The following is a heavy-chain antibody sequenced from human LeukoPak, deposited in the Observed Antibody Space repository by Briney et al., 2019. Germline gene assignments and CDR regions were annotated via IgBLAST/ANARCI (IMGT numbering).Heavy chain of an antibody. J-gene: IGHJ6*03. CDR3: AKGYSSSYYDYYMDV. Sequence: QAGGSLRLSCAASGFTLTTYAISWAREAPGKGLEGVSRISSSGDSTYNAVPAKCRFTSSRDNSKNTLYLQINSLRAEDTAVYYCAKGYSSSYYDYYMDVWVKGTTVTVSS. V-gene: IGHV3-23*01. D-gene: IGHD6-6*01. CDR1: GFTLTTYA. CDR2: ISSSGDST.